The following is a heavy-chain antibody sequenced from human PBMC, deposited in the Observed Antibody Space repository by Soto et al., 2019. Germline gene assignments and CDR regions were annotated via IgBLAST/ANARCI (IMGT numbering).Heavy chain of an antibody. CDR1: GFTFSSYG. J-gene: IGHJ4*02. CDR3: ARDYLVIPHRVIDY. V-gene: IGHV3-33*01. Sequence: QVQLVESGGGVVQPGRSLRLSCAASGFTFSSYGMHWVRQAPGKGLEWVAVIWYDGSNKYYADSVKGRFTISRDKSKNTLYLQMNSLRAEDTAVYYFARDYLVIPHRVIDYWGQGTLVTVSS. CDR2: IWYDGSNK. D-gene: IGHD2-15*01.